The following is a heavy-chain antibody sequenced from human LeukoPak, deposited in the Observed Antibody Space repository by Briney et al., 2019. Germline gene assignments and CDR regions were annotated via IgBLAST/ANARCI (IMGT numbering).Heavy chain of an antibody. Sequence: ASVKVSCKASGYTFTSYYMHWVRQAPGQGLEWMGIINPSGGSTSYAQKFQGRVTMTRDMSTSTVYMELSSLRAEDTAVYYCAKDPLRYFDWLLSVVVDYWGQGTLVTVSS. J-gene: IGHJ4*02. CDR1: GYTFTSYY. CDR2: INPSGGST. V-gene: IGHV1-46*01. CDR3: AKDPLRYFDWLLSVVVDY. D-gene: IGHD3-9*01.